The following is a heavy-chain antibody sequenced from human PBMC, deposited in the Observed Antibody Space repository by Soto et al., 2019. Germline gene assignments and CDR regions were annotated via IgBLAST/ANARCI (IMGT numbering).Heavy chain of an antibody. J-gene: IGHJ4*02. Sequence: GXSLRLSCAASGLTLSSYWLHWFRQAPVKGLVWVSRINSDGSSTSYADSVKGRFTISRDNAKNTLYLQMNSLRAEDTAVYYCARLTPPDFWSGYNGNYYFDYWGQGTLVTVSS. D-gene: IGHD3-3*01. V-gene: IGHV3-74*01. CDR1: GLTLSSYW. CDR3: ARLTPPDFWSGYNGNYYFDY. CDR2: INSDGSST.